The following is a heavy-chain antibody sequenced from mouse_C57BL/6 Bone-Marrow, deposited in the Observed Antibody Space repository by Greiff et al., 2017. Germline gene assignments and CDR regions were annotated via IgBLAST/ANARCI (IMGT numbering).Heavy chain of an antibody. J-gene: IGHJ3*01. CDR1: GYTFTSYW. CDR2: IDPSDSYT. V-gene: IGHV1-59*01. D-gene: IGHD2-12*01. CDR3: ARPSYDGFAY. Sequence: VQLQQPGAELVRPGTSVKLSCKASGYTFTSYWMHWVKQRPGQGLEWIGVIDPSDSYTNYHQKVKGKATLTVDTSYSTAYMQLSILTSEDSAVYYCARPSYDGFAYWGQGTLVTVSA.